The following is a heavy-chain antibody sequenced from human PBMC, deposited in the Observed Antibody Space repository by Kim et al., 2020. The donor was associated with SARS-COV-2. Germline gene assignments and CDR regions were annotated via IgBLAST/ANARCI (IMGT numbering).Heavy chain of an antibody. J-gene: IGHJ5*02. Sequence: SETLSLTCTVSGGSISSSSYYWGWIRQPPGKGLEWIGSIYYSGITYYNPSLKSRVTISVDTSKNQFSLKLSSVTAADTAVYYCARLTTLISDWFDPWGQG. D-gene: IGHD4-17*01. V-gene: IGHV4-39*07. CDR1: GGSISSSSYY. CDR2: IYYSGIT. CDR3: ARLTTLISDWFDP.